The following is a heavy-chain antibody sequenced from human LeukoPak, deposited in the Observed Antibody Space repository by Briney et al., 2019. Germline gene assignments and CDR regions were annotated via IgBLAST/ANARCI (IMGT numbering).Heavy chain of an antibody. CDR1: GFTVXXXX. J-gene: IGHJ3*02. D-gene: IGHD3-10*01. Sequence: PGGSLRLSXAASGFTVXXXXXXXXRQXXGXXXXXXXXXXXXXXTXYADSVKGRFTISRDNSKNTLYLQMNSLRAEDXAVYYCARAGATMVRGVISHPYDAFDIWGQGTMVTVSS. CDR2: XXXXXXT. V-gene: IGHV3-53*01. CDR3: ARAGATMVRGVISHPYDAFDI.